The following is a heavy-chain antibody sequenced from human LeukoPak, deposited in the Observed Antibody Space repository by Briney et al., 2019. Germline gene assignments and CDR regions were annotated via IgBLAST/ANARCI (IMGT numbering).Heavy chain of an antibody. CDR3: ARGSPDCSGGSCHFDY. V-gene: IGHV4-34*01. D-gene: IGHD2-15*01. CDR2: INHSGST. CDR1: GGPFSGYY. Sequence: SETLSLTCAVYGGPFSGYYWSWIRQPPGKGLEWIGEINHSGSTNYNPSPKSRVNISVDTSKNQFSLKLSSVTAADTAVYYCARGSPDCSGGSCHFDYWGQGSLVTVSS. J-gene: IGHJ4*02.